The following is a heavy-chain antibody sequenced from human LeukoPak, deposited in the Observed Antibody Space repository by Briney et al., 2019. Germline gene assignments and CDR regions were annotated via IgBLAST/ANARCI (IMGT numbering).Heavy chain of an antibody. V-gene: IGHV4-59*01. D-gene: IGHD3-10*01. CDR1: GGSISNYY. CDR3: ARDQTYSGSGIYTYFDY. Sequence: PSETLSLTCTVSGGSISNYYWSWIRQPPGKGLEWIGYIYYSGSTNYNPSLKSRVTISVDTSKNQFSLKLSSVTAADTAVYYCARDQTYSGSGIYTYFDYWGQGILVTVSS. J-gene: IGHJ4*02. CDR2: IYYSGST.